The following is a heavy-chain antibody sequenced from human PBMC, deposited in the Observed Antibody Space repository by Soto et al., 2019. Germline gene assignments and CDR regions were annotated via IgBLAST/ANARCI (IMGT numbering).Heavy chain of an antibody. CDR2: INPDTGNT. CDR3: ASCPIYGGDSYFAY. J-gene: IGHJ4*02. D-gene: IGHD2-21*01. Sequence: QVQLVQSGAEVRKPGASVKLSCQASGYTFTHYYIHWVRQAPGQGLEWLGIINPDTGNTSYAQTFQGRVALTTDTSASTVYLELSALAAEDTAVYYCASCPIYGGDSYFAYWGQGTLVTVSS. V-gene: IGHV1-46*01. CDR1: GYTFTHYY.